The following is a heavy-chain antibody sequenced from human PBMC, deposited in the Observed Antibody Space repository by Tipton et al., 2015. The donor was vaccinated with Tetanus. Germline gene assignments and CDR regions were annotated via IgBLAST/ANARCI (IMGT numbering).Heavy chain of an antibody. J-gene: IGHJ4*02. Sequence: QLVQSGGEVNKPGESLKISCKGSGYIFNNYWLGWVRQMPGKGLEWMGIIYPGDSDTRYSPSFQGQVTISVDKSISTAYLQWSSRKASDTAMFNCARAKCSDGVGNFDYGGQGARGTVAS. V-gene: IGHV5-51*01. CDR2: IYPGDSDT. D-gene: IGHD2-15*01. CDR3: ARAKCSDGVGNFDY. CDR1: GYIFNNYW.